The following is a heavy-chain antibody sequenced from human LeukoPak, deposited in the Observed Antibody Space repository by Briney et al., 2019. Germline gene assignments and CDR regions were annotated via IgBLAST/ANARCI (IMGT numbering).Heavy chain of an antibody. D-gene: IGHD6-13*01. J-gene: IGHJ5*02. V-gene: IGHV3-48*03. Sequence: SGGSLSLSCAASGFTFSSYEMNWVRQAPGKGLEWVSYISSSGSTIYYADSVKGRFTISRDNAKNSLYLQMNSLRAEDTAVYYCASSPAAAGPWDPSDWFDPWGQGTLVTVSS. CDR1: GFTFSSYE. CDR2: ISSSGSTI. CDR3: ASSPAAAGPWDPSDWFDP.